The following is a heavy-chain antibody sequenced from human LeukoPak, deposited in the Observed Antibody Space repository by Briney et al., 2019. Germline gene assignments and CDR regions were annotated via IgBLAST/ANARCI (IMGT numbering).Heavy chain of an antibody. CDR1: GGTSSGYA. CDR3: ARDLDYDSSATLDY. V-gene: IGHV1-69*01. CDR2: IIPIFGTA. Sequence: ASVKVSCRASGGTSSGYAISWVRQAPGQGLEWMGGIIPIFGTANYAQKFQGRVTITADESTSTAYMELSSLRSEDTAVYYCARDLDYDSSATLDYWGQGTLVTVSS. J-gene: IGHJ4*02. D-gene: IGHD3-22*01.